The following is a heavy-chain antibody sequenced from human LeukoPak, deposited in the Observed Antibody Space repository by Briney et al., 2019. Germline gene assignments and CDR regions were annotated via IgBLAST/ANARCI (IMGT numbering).Heavy chain of an antibody. CDR2: INHSGST. V-gene: IGHV4-34*01. D-gene: IGHD6-13*01. CDR1: GGSFSGYY. J-gene: IGHJ5*02. Sequence: SETLSLTCAVYGGSFSGYYWSWIRQPPGKGLEWIGEINHSGSTNYNPSLKSRVTISVDKSKNQFSLKLSSVTAADTAVYYCARSGRSSWYIWFDPWGQGTLVTVSS. CDR3: ARSGRSSWYIWFDP.